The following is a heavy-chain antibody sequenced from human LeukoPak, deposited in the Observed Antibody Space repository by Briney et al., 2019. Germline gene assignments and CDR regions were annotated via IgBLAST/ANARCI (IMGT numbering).Heavy chain of an antibody. CDR1: GGSFSGYY. D-gene: IGHD3-3*01. CDR2: INHSGST. J-gene: IGHJ4*02. Sequence: SETLSLTCAVYGGSFSGYYWSWIRQPPGKGLEWIGEINHSGSTNYNPSLKSRVTISVDTSKNQFPLKLSSVTAADTAVYYCASRYDFWSGLHYFDYWGQGTLVTVSS. CDR3: ASRYDFWSGLHYFDY. V-gene: IGHV4-34*01.